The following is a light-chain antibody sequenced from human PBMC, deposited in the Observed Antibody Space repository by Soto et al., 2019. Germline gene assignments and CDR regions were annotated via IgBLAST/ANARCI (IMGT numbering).Light chain of an antibody. Sequence: QLVLTQPPSVSGAPGQRVTISCTGSSSNIGAGYDVHWYQQLPGTDPKLLILGNSNRPSGVPDRFSGSQSGTPASLAITVLQAEDDADYYRQSYDSSLGVSPYVFGTGTQLTVL. CDR2: GNS. CDR3: QSYDSSLGVSPYV. V-gene: IGLV1-40*01. CDR1: SSNIGAGYD. J-gene: IGLJ1*01.